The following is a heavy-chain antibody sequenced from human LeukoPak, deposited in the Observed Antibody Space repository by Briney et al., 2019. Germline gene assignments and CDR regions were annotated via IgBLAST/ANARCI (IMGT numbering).Heavy chain of an antibody. CDR1: GFTFSNAW. D-gene: IGHD1-26*01. J-gene: IGHJ4*02. CDR3: TTDPGIVRATPFDY. CDR2: IKSKTDGGTT. Sequence: PGGSLRVSCAASGFTFSNAWMSWVRQAPGKGLGWVGRIKSKTDGGTTDYAAPVKGRFTISRDDSKNTLYLQMNSLKTKDTAVYYCTTDPGIVRATPFDYWGQGTLVTVSS. V-gene: IGHV3-15*01.